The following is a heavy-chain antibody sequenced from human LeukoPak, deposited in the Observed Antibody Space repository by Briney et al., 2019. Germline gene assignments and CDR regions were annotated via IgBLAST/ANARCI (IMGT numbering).Heavy chain of an antibody. CDR3: ARGYGDYGLFYYFDY. CDR2: INPSGGST. CDR1: GYTFTTYY. V-gene: IGHV1-46*01. D-gene: IGHD4-17*01. J-gene: IGHJ4*02. Sequence: GASVKVSCKASGYTFTTYYMHWVRQAPGQGLEGMGIINPSGGSTTYAQKFQGRVTMTRDTSTSTVYMELSSLRSEDTAVYYCARGYGDYGLFYYFDYWGQGTLVAVSS.